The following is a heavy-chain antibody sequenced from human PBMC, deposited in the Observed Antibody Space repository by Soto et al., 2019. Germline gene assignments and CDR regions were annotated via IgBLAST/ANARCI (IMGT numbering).Heavy chain of an antibody. J-gene: IGHJ5*02. CDR1: GVSFSTSG. V-gene: IGHV1-69*01. CDR3: ARVSHASYGGGNCYRLESYCDA. Sequence: QVQLVQSGAEVKKPGSSLKVSCKTSGVSFSTSGISWVRQGPGHGLEWMGGISPVFGTPKYARKFQGRVSITADDSAYTPYLQAGGLTPDETATYYCARVSHASYGGGNCYRLESYCDACGQRSQVVASS. CDR2: ISPVFGTP. D-gene: IGHD2-21*01.